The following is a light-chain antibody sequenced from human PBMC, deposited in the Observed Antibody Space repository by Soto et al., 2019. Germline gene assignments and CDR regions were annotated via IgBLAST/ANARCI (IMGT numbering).Light chain of an antibody. J-gene: IGLJ3*02. V-gene: IGLV2-8*01. CDR3: SSYAASNNRV. CDR2: EVN. Sequence: QSALTQPPSASGSPGQSVTISCTGTSSDVGGYNYVSWYQQHPGKAPKLMIYEVNKRPSGVPDRFSGSKSGNTASLTVSGLQAEDVADYYCSSYAASNNRVFGGGTKLTVL. CDR1: SSDVGGYNY.